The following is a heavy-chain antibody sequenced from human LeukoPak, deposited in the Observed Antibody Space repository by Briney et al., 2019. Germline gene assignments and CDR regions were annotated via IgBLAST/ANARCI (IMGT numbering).Heavy chain of an antibody. V-gene: IGHV1-18*01. CDR1: GYTFTSYG. D-gene: IGHD3-10*01. CDR3: ARDSRSGGGSYSIDY. J-gene: IGHJ4*02. CDR2: ISAYNGNT. Sequence: GASVKVSCKASGYTFTSYGISWVRQAPGQGLDWMGWISAYNGNTNYAQKLRGRVTLTTDTSTSTAYMELRSLRSDDTAVYYCARDSRSGGGSYSIDYWGQGILVTVSS.